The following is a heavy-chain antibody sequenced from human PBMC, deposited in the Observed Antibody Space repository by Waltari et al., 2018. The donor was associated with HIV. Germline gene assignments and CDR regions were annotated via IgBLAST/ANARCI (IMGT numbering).Heavy chain of an antibody. CDR3: TRSNFYDF. CDR2: INRDGSEE. V-gene: IGHV3-7*01. J-gene: IGHJ4*02. Sequence: EVQLVESGGDLVQPGGSLRLSCVTSELTFSNYWMSWVRQAPGKGLEWVANINRDGSEEHYLDSVRGRITISRDNAKSALYLQMNSLRAEDTATYYCTRSNFYDFWGRGTLITVSS. CDR1: ELTFSNYW.